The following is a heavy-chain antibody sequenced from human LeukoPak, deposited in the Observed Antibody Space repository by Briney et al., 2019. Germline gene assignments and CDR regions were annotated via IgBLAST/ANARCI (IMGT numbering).Heavy chain of an antibody. CDR3: ARGRREAELLWFGESSLNWFDP. J-gene: IGHJ5*02. CDR1: GGSISSSSYY. D-gene: IGHD3-10*01. CDR2: ISYSGSP. V-gene: IGHV4-39*07. Sequence: PSETLSLTCTVSGGSISSSSYYWGWIRQPPGTGLEWIGSISYSGSPYYNPALKSRVTISVDTSKNQFSLKLSSVTAADTAVYYCARGRREAELLWFGESSLNWFDPWGQGTLVTVSS.